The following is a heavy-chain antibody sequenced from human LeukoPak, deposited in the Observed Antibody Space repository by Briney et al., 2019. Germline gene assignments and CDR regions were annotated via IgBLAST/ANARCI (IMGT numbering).Heavy chain of an antibody. CDR3: VRGYSFGPYGMDV. D-gene: IGHD2-15*01. CDR2: INPSGGGT. J-gene: IGHJ6*02. Sequence: ASVKVSCKASGYSFSSYYIHWVRLAPGQGLEWMGIINPSGGGTNYAQKFKGRVTMTRDTSTSTVYMELSSLRAEDTAVYFCVRGYSFGPYGMDVWGQGTTVTVSS. V-gene: IGHV1-46*01. CDR1: GYSFSSYY.